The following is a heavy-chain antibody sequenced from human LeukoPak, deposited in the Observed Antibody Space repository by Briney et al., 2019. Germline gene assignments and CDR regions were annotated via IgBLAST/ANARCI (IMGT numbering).Heavy chain of an antibody. V-gene: IGHV3-23*01. J-gene: IGHJ3*02. Sequence: GGSLRLSCAASGFTFSSYAMGWVRQAPGKGLEWVSAISGSGGSTYYADSVKGRFTISRDNSKNTLYLQMNSLRAEDTAVYYCAKYGGNSGMAFDIWGQGTVVTVSS. CDR3: AKYGGNSGMAFDI. CDR1: GFTFSSYA. CDR2: ISGSGGST. D-gene: IGHD4-23*01.